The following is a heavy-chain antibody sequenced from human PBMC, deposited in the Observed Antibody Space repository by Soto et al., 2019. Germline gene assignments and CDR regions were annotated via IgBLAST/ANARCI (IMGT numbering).Heavy chain of an antibody. CDR3: AREQVVNAMGYLDD. Sequence: GGSLGLCPASSGVTFSDSYISWIRQAPGKGLEWLSYISDSGDYTYYAKSVKGRFTISRDNAKNLLYLQMNNLRVDDTAIYFCAREQVVNAMGYLDDWGQGTLVTVSS. CDR1: GVTFSDSY. D-gene: IGHD2-21*01. J-gene: IGHJ4*02. CDR2: ISDSGDYT. V-gene: IGHV3-11*06.